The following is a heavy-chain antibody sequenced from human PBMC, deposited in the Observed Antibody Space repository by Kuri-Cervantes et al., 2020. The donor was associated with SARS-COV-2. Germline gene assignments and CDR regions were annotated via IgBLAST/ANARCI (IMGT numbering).Heavy chain of an antibody. CDR3: AIGGWGFFGNAFDI. CDR2: IRYDGSNK. V-gene: IGHV3-30*02. CDR1: GFTFSSYG. D-gene: IGHD7-27*01. J-gene: IGHJ3*02. Sequence: GESLKISCAASGFTFSSYGMHWVRQAPGEGLEWVAFIRYDGSNKYYADSVKGRFTISRDDSKNTLYLQMNSLRAEDTAVYYCAIGGWGFFGNAFDIWGQGTMVTVSS.